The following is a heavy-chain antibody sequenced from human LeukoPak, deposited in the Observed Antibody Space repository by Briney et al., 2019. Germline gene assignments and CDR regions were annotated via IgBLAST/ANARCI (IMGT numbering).Heavy chain of an antibody. CDR2: IRPGDTRT. Sequence: GASVKVSCKASGYTFTAYYIQWVRQAPGQGLEWMGTIRPGDTRTTYAQKFQGRVTMTWDMSTTTGYMELGSLRSEDTAVYYCVREKSGGTYDYWGQGTLVTVSS. D-gene: IGHD3-16*01. V-gene: IGHV1-46*01. CDR1: GYTFTAYY. J-gene: IGHJ4*02. CDR3: VREKSGGTYDY.